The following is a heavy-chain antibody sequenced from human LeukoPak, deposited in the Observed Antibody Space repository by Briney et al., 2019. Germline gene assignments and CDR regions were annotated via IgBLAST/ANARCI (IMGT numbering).Heavy chain of an antibody. CDR2: ISGSGGST. CDR3: AKERNLEIAVAGTIFDY. D-gene: IGHD6-19*01. J-gene: IGHJ4*02. Sequence: SGGSLRLSCAASGFTFSSYAMSWVRQAPGKGLEWVSAISGSGGSTYYADSVKGRFTIFRDNSKNTLYLQMNSLRAEDTAVYYCAKERNLEIAVAGTIFDYWGQGTLVTVSS. CDR1: GFTFSSYA. V-gene: IGHV3-23*01.